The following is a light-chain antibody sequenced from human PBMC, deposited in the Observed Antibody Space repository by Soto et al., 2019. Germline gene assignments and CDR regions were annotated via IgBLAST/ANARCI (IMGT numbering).Light chain of an antibody. Sequence: SVVPQPASVSVSRGQSFPISCAGTSSGVGRYTYVSWYQQHPGKAPKLIIYDVYNRPSGVSNRFSGSKSGNTASLTISGLQAEDEADYYCTSYTSTSTPYVFGGGTKVTVL. CDR1: SSGVGRYTY. CDR3: TSYTSTSTPYV. CDR2: DVY. J-gene: IGLJ1*01. V-gene: IGLV2-14*01.